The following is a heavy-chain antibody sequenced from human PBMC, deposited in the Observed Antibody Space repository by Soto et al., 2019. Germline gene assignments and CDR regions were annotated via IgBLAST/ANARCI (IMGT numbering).Heavy chain of an antibody. CDR3: ARDEGDDSSGYYDVNY. J-gene: IGHJ4*02. CDR1: GGTYRNYA. D-gene: IGHD3-22*01. Sequence: QVHLVQSGAEVKKHGSSVRVSCKASGGTYRNYAVNWVRQAPGQGLEWMGGIIPISGTTNYAQKFQGRGTMTADESTSTAYMELRRLRSEDTAVYFCARDEGDDSSGYYDVNYWGQGTLVTVSS. CDR2: IIPISGTT. V-gene: IGHV1-69*01.